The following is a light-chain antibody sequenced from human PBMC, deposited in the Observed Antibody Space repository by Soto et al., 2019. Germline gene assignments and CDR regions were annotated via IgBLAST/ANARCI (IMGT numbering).Light chain of an antibody. CDR3: ETWDSNSLV. CDR1: SGHSSYI. J-gene: IGLJ3*02. CDR2: LEGSGSY. Sequence: QAVLTQSSSASASLGSSVKLTCTLSSGHSSYIIAWHQQQPGKAPRYLMKLEGSGSYNKGSGVPDRFSGSSSGADRYLTICNLQSEDEADYYCETWDSNSLVFGGGTQLTVL. V-gene: IGLV4-60*03.